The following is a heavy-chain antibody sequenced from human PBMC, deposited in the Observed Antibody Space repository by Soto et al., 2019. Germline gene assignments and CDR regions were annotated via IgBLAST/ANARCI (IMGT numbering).Heavy chain of an antibody. CDR2: INPNSGGT. J-gene: IGHJ6*02. V-gene: IGHV1-2*04. CDR1: GYTFTGYY. D-gene: IGHD1-7*01. Sequence: ASVKVSCKASGYTFTGYYMHWVRQAPGQGLEWMGWINPNSGGTNYAQKFQGWVTMTRDTSISTAYMELSRLRSDDTAVYYCVRDLGGITGTTGVNYYYYGMDVWGQGTTVTVSS. CDR3: VRDLGGITGTTGVNYYYYGMDV.